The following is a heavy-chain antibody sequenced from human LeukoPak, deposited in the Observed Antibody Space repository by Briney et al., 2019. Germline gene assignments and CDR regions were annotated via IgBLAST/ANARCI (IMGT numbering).Heavy chain of an antibody. V-gene: IGHV3-23*01. CDR3: AKVTYYYGSRGDVGFFDY. D-gene: IGHD3-22*01. CDR1: GFTFGSYA. CDR2: ISGIGDRT. Sequence: GGSLRLFCAASGFTFGSYAMSWVRQAPGKGLEWVSEISGIGDRTYYADSVKGRFTISRDNSKNTLYLQMNSLRVEDTAVYYCAKVTYYYGSRGDVGFFDYWGQGTLATVSS. J-gene: IGHJ4*02.